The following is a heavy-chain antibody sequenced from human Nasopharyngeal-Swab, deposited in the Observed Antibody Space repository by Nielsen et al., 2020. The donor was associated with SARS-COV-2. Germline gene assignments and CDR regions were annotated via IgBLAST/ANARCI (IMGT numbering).Heavy chain of an antibody. J-gene: IGHJ4*02. CDR3: ARDGTDGSGPEFDY. CDR1: GFTFRDYY. V-gene: IGHV3-11*01. CDR2: ISSSGSTI. Sequence: GGLLRPPFAAPGFTFRDYYLSWIRQAPGKGLEWVSYISSSGSTIYYADSVKGRFTISRDNAKNSLYLQMNSLRAEDTAVYYCARDGTDGSGPEFDYWGQGTLVTVSS. D-gene: IGHD3-10*01.